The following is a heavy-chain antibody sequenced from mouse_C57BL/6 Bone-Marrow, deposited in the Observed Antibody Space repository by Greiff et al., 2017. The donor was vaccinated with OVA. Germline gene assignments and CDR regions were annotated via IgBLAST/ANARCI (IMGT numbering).Heavy chain of an antibody. CDR3: ARLITTVVAKAMDY. CDR2: ISYDGSN. D-gene: IGHD1-1*01. CDR1: GYSITSGYY. Sequence: EVKLLESGPGLVKPSQSLSLTCSVTGYSITSGYYWNWIRQFPGNKLEWMGYISYDGSNNYNPSLKNRISITRDTSKNQFFLKLNSVTTEDTATYYCARLITTVVAKAMDYWGQGTSVTVSS. J-gene: IGHJ4*01. V-gene: IGHV3-6*01.